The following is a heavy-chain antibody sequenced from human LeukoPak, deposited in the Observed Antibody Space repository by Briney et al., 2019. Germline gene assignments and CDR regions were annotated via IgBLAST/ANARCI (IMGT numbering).Heavy chain of an antibody. D-gene: IGHD5-24*01. CDR3: ARHTDMATAPAIDY. V-gene: IGHV4-59*08. J-gene: IGHJ4*02. Sequence: KPSETLSLTCTVSGDSIGDYYWSWIRQPPGKGLEWIGYIYRSGHTHSNSSLKSRVTISVDTSKNQFSLLFTSVTAADAAVYYCARHTDMATAPAIDYWGQGTLVTVSS. CDR2: IYRSGHT. CDR1: GDSIGDYY.